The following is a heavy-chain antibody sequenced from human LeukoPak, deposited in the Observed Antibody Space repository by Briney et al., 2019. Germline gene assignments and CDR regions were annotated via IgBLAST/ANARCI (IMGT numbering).Heavy chain of an antibody. CDR3: ARSRYFDWLQREDAFDI. CDR2: ISSSSSTI. D-gene: IGHD3-9*01. V-gene: IGHV3-48*04. J-gene: IGHJ3*02. CDR1: GFTFSSYS. Sequence: GGSLRLSCAASGFTFSSYSMNWVRQAPGKGLEWVSYISSSSSTIYYADSVKGRFTISRDNAKNSLYLQMNSLRAEDTAVYYCARSRYFDWLQREDAFDIWGQGTMVTVSS.